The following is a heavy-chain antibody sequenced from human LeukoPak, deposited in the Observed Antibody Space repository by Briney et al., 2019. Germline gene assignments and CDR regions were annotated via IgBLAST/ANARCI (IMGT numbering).Heavy chain of an antibody. J-gene: IGHJ4*02. CDR3: AKEMSSGYYWEVDY. CDR2: ISGGGRST. V-gene: IGHV3-23*01. Sequence: PGGSLRLSCAASGFTFSTCAMSWVRQAPGKGLEWVSTISGGGRSTDYADSVKGQFTISRDNSKNTLYLQMNSLRAEDTAVYYCAKEMSSGYYWEVDYWGQGTLVTVSS. CDR1: GFTFSTCA. D-gene: IGHD3-22*01.